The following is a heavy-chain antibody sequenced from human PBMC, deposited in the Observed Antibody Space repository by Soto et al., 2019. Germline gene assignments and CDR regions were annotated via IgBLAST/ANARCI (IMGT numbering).Heavy chain of an antibody. Sequence: EVQLLESGGCLVQPGGSLRLSCAASGFTFSSYAMSWVRQAPGKGLEWVSAISGSGGSTYYADSVKGRFTISRDNSKNTLYLQMNSLRAEDTAVYYCAKDRRIVGATTGAFDIWGQGTMVTVSS. CDR1: GFTFSSYA. D-gene: IGHD1-26*01. J-gene: IGHJ3*02. CDR3: AKDRRIVGATTGAFDI. V-gene: IGHV3-23*01. CDR2: ISGSGGST.